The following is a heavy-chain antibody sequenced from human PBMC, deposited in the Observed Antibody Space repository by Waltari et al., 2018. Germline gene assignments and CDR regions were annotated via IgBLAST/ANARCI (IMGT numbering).Heavy chain of an antibody. Sequence: QVQLQQWGAGLLKPSETLSLTCAVYGGSFSGYYWSWISQPTGKGLEWIGEINHSGSTNYNPSLKSRVTISVDTSKNQFSLKLSSVTAADTAVYYCAGIMITFGGVIAPLAFDIWGQGTMVTVSS. CDR2: INHSGST. D-gene: IGHD3-16*02. V-gene: IGHV4-34*01. CDR3: AGIMITFGGVIAPLAFDI. CDR1: GGSFSGYY. J-gene: IGHJ3*02.